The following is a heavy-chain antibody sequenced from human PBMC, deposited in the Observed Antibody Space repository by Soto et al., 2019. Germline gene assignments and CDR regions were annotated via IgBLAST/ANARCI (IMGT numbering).Heavy chain of an antibody. J-gene: IGHJ5*02. Sequence: QVQLVQSGAEVKKPGSSVKVSCKASGGTFSSYTISWVRQAPGQGLEWMGRIIPILGIANYAQKFQGRVTINADKSTSTAYRELSSLRSEDTAVYYCARGYYYGSGDNWFDPWGQGTLVTVSS. CDR3: ARGYYYGSGDNWFDP. CDR1: GGTFSSYT. CDR2: IIPILGIA. D-gene: IGHD3-10*01. V-gene: IGHV1-69*02.